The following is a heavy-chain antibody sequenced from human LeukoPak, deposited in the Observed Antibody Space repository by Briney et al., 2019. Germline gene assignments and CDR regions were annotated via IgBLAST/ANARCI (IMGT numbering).Heavy chain of an antibody. CDR2: IYPDDSDT. CDR3: ARLGSGYVEFDY. Sequence: GESLKISCKGSGYTFTNYWIGWVRQMPGKGLEWLGLIYPDDSDTTYSPSFQGQVTMSADKSINAAYLQWTSLRASDSARYYCARLGSGYVEFDYWGQGTLVTVSS. V-gene: IGHV5-51*01. J-gene: IGHJ4*02. D-gene: IGHD5-12*01. CDR1: GYTFTNYW.